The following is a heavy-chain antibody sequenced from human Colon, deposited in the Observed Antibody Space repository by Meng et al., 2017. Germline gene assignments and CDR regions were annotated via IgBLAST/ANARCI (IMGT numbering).Heavy chain of an antibody. Sequence: QVQLQGSGLGLVMPSETLSLPCNVSGVSVKSGIYYWNWSRQPPGKTLEWIGYIYSSGSTTYNPSLKSRVTISLDTPKNQFSLKLTSVTAADTAVYYCAREGPIAVAGYDYWGQGTLVTVSS. CDR3: AREGPIAVAGYDY. D-gene: IGHD6-19*01. CDR1: GVSVKSGIYY. J-gene: IGHJ4*02. V-gene: IGHV4-61*01. CDR2: IYSSGST.